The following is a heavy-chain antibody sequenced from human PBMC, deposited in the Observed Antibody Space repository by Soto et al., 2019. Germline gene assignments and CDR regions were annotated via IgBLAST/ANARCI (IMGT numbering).Heavy chain of an antibody. CDR2: ICHSGST. CDR1: GYSISSGYY. D-gene: IGHD1-26*01. CDR3: AREGSDIVGATTFDY. V-gene: IGHV4-38-2*02. Sequence: PWETLSLTCAVSGYSISSGYYWGWIRQPPGKGLEGIGSICHSGSTYYNPSLKSGVTISVDTSKNQFSLKLSSVNAADTAVYYCAREGSDIVGATTFDYWGQGTLVTVSS. J-gene: IGHJ4*02.